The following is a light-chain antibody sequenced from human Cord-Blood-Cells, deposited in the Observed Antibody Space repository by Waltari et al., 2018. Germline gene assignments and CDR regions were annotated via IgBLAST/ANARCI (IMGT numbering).Light chain of an antibody. J-gene: IGLJ2*01. CDR1: NIGSTS. V-gene: IGLV3-21*04. Sequence: SYVLTQPPSVSVAPGKTARITCGGNNIGSTSVHWYQPKPGQAPVLVIYYDSDRPSGIPERFSGANSGNTATLTISRVEAGDEADYYCQVWDSSSDHVVFGGGTKLTVL. CDR2: YDS. CDR3: QVWDSSSDHVV.